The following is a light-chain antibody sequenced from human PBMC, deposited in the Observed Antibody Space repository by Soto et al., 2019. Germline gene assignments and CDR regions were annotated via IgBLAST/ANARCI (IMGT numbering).Light chain of an antibody. V-gene: IGLV2-11*01. CDR3: CSYAGTYTVV. Sequence: QSVLTQPRSVSGSPGQSVTISCTGTSSDVGGYDYVSWYQHHPGKAPKLMIYDVSKRPSGVPDRFFGSKSGNTASLTIFGLQAEDEADYYCCSYAGTYTVVFGGGTKLTVL. CDR1: SSDVGGYDY. CDR2: DVS. J-gene: IGLJ2*01.